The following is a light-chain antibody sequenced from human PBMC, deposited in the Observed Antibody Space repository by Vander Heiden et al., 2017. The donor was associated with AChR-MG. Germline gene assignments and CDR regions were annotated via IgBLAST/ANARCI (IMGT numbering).Light chain of an antibody. V-gene: IGLV1-40*01. J-gene: IGLJ1*01. CDR2: GNS. CDR1: STNIGAGYH. CDR3: QAYDSSRSGSYV. Sequence: QSVLTQPPSVSGAPGQRVTISCTWSSTNIGAGYHVVCYQQLPGTAPKLLIYGNSNRRSGVPDRFSGSKSGTSASLAITELQAEDEADYYCQAYDSSRSGSYVFGTGTKVTVL.